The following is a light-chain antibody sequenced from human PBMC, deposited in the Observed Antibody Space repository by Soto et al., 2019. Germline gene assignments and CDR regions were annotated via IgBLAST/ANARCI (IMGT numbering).Light chain of an antibody. CDR3: QQASSFPLT. Sequence: DIQMTQSPSFVSASVGDRVTITCRARQGITSWLAWYRQKPGRAPKLLIHAASSLESGVPSRFSGSGPGTDFTLTIGRLQPEDFGTYYCQQASSFPLTFRGGTKVEIK. CDR2: AAS. V-gene: IGKV1-12*01. CDR1: QGITSW. J-gene: IGKJ4*01.